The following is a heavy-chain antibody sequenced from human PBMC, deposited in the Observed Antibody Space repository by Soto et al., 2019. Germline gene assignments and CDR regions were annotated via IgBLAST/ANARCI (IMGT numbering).Heavy chain of an antibody. D-gene: IGHD4-17*01. CDR3: ARDPPAAHPYGEYWYFDL. V-gene: IGHV3-30-3*01. CDR1: GFTFSSYA. J-gene: IGHJ2*01. CDR2: ISYDGSNK. Sequence: QVQLVESGGGVVQPGRSLRLSCAASGFTFSSYAMHWVRQAPGKGLEWVAVISYDGSNKYYADSVKGRFTISRDNSKNTLYLQMNSLRAEDTAVYYCARDPPAAHPYGEYWYFDLWGRGTLVTVSS.